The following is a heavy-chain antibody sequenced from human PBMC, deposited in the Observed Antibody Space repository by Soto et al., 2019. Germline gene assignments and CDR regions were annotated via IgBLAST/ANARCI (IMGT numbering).Heavy chain of an antibody. CDR3: ANLWGSGAFDI. V-gene: IGHV1-69*13. CDR2: IIPIFGTA. Sequence: ASVKVSCKASGGTFSSYAISWVRQAPGQGLEWMGGIIPIFGTANYAQKVQGRVTITADDSTSTAYMELSSLRSEDTAVYSCANLWGSGAFDIWGQGRMVTVSS. J-gene: IGHJ3*02. D-gene: IGHD7-27*01. CDR1: GGTFSSYA.